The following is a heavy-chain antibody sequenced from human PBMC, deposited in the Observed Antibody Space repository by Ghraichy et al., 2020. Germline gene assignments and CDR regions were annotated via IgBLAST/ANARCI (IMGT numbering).Heavy chain of an antibody. CDR3: AVGSKWELLHPNWFDP. Sequence: SETLSLTCAVYGGSFSGYYWSWIRQPPGKGLEWIGEINHSGSTNYNPSLKSRVTISVDTSKNQFSLKLSSVTAADTAVYYCAVGSKWELLHPNWFDPWGQGTLVTVSS. D-gene: IGHD1-26*01. CDR2: INHSGST. J-gene: IGHJ5*02. CDR1: GGSFSGYY. V-gene: IGHV4-34*01.